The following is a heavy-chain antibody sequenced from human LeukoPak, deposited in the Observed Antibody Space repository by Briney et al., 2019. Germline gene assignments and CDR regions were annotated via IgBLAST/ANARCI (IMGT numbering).Heavy chain of an antibody. CDR1: GFTFDDYA. CDR2: ISWNSGSI. Sequence: PGGSLRLSCAASGFTFDDYAMHWVRQAPGKGLEWVSGISWNSGSIGYADSVKGRFTISRDNAKNSLYLQMNSLRAEDMALYYCANATSIWFGEFIDAFDIWGQGTMVTVSS. CDR3: ANATSIWFGEFIDAFDI. D-gene: IGHD3-10*01. J-gene: IGHJ3*02. V-gene: IGHV3-9*03.